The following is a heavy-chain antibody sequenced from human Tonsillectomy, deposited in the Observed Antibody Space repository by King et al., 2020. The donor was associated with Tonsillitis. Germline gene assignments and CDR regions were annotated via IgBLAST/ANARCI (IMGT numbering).Heavy chain of an antibody. J-gene: IGHJ4*02. CDR1: GFTFSTYD. CDR3: ARGRGPMYYYDSSVYSLPLLDY. Sequence: VQLVESGGGLVQPGGSLRLSCAASGFTFSTYDMHWVRHGTGKGLEWVSGIGTAGDIDYPGSVKGRLTISRENAKNSLYLQMTSLGAGDTAGYYCARGRGPMYYYDSSVYSLPLLDYWGQGTLVTVSS. CDR2: IGTAGDI. D-gene: IGHD3-22*01. V-gene: IGHV3-13*04.